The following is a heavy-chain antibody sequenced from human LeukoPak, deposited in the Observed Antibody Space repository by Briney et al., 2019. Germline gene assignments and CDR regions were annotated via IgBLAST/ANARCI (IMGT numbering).Heavy chain of an antibody. CDR2: INHSGST. V-gene: IGHV4-30-2*01. CDR3: ARAAPRYRIVGATNGMDV. D-gene: IGHD1-26*01. J-gene: IGHJ6*02. CDR1: GGSISSGGYY. Sequence: SQTLSLTCAVSGGSISSGGYYWSWIRQPPGKGLEWIGEINHSGSTNYNPSLKSRVTISVDTSKNQFSLKLSSVTAADTAVYYCARAAPRYRIVGATNGMDVWGQGTTVTVSS.